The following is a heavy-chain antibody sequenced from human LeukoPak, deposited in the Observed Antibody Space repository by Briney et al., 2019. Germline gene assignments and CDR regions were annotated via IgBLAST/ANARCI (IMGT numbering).Heavy chain of an antibody. Sequence: ASVKVSCKASGYTFTSYGISWVRQAPGQGLEWMGWISAYDGNTNYAQKLQGRVTMTTDTSTSTAYMELRSLRSDDTAVYFCARRGAVGDAFDLWGQGTLVTVSS. CDR2: ISAYDGNT. D-gene: IGHD1-26*01. CDR1: GYTFTSYG. CDR3: ARRGAVGDAFDL. V-gene: IGHV1-18*01. J-gene: IGHJ3*01.